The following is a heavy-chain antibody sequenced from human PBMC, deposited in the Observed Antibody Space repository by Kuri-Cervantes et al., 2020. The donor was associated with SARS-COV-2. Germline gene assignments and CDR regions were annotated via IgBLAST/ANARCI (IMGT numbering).Heavy chain of an antibody. CDR3: ATAQYCSSTNCHPDWFDP. CDR1: VFTFSSYG. D-gene: IGHD2-2*01. J-gene: IGHJ5*02. Sequence: LSLTCAASVFTFSSYGMHWVRQAPGKGLERVAVIWYDGSNKYYTDPVKVRFTISRDNSTNTLYLQMSSLVAEDTAVYYCATAQYCSSTNCHPDWFDPWGQGTLVTVSS. V-gene: IGHV3-33*01. CDR2: IWYDGSNK.